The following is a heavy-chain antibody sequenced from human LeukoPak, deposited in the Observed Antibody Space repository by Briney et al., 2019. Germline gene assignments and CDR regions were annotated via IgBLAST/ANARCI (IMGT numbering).Heavy chain of an antibody. V-gene: IGHV5-51*01. Sequence: GESLKISCKGSGFSSTTYWVGWVRQMPGKGLEWMGIIYPGDSDTTYSPSLQGQVTISADTSISTAYLQWSSLKASDTAMYYCARRSAGTYDYWGQGTLVTVSS. CDR3: ARRSAGTYDY. J-gene: IGHJ4*02. CDR2: IYPGDSDT. CDR1: GFSSTTYW. D-gene: IGHD6-13*01.